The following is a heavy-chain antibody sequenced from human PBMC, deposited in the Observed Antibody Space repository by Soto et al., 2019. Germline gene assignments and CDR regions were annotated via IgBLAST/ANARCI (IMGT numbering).Heavy chain of an antibody. D-gene: IGHD3-16*01. Sequence: EGQLVESGGGLVQPGRSLRLSCAASGFNFDVYFFDDYAMHWVRQAPGKGLEWVSGITWNSGSIGYADSVKGRFTIYRDNTQSTLYLQMNSLRPEDTALYYCAKERIWGNFGGMDGWGQGTTVTVSS. V-gene: IGHV3-9*01. CDR3: AKERIWGNFGGMDG. CDR1: GFNFDVYFFDDYA. J-gene: IGHJ6*02. CDR2: ITWNSGSI.